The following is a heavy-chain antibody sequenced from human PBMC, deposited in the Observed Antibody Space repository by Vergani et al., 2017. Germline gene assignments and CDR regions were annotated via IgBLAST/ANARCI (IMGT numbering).Heavy chain of an antibody. J-gene: IGHJ2*01. Sequence: QVQLVQSGAEVKKPGSSVKVSCKASGGTFSSYTISWVRQAPGQGLEWMGRIIPILGIANYAQKFQGRVTITADKSTSTAYMELSSLRSEDTAVYYCARDPEQLALNWYFDLWGRGTLVTVSS. CDR3: ARDPEQLALNWYFDL. V-gene: IGHV1-69*08. D-gene: IGHD6-6*01. CDR2: IIPILGIA. CDR1: GGTFSSYT.